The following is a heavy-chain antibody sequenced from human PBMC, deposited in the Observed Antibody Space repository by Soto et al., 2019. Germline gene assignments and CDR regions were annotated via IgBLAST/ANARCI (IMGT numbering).Heavy chain of an antibody. CDR1: GFTFSSSA. CDR2: ISGSDNST. CDR3: AKYSARTR. Sequence: EVQLLESGGGLVQPGGSLRLSCAASGFTFSSSAMRWVRQAPGKGLEWVSAISGSDNSTYYADSVKGRFTISRDNSKNTLYLQMNSLRAEDTAVYYCAKYSARTRWGQGTLVTVSS. V-gene: IGHV3-23*01. J-gene: IGHJ4*02. D-gene: IGHD1-7*01.